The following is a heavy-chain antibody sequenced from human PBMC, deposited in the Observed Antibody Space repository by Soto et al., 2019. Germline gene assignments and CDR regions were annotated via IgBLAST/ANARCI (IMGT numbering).Heavy chain of an antibody. J-gene: IGHJ6*02. Sequence: SETLSLTCTVSGGSIDSGDYYWSWIRQPPGKGLEWIGYVYYSGTTNYNPFLKSRVTLSLDKSKNQFPLKLTSVTAADTAVYFCARADYEILTGSYAMDVWGQGTTVTVSS. D-gene: IGHD3-9*01. CDR2: VYYSGTT. CDR3: ARADYEILTGSYAMDV. CDR1: GGSIDSGDYY. V-gene: IGHV4-61*08.